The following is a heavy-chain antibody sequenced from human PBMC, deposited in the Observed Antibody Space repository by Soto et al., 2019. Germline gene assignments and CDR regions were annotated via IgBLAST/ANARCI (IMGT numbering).Heavy chain of an antibody. CDR2: ISGGGGST. Sequence: EVQLLESGGGLVQPGGSLRLSCAVSGFTFSSYAMSWVRQAPGKGLEWVSAISGGGGSTYYADSVRGRFSISKDKSRNTLYRQMDNLRVEDTAIYRCAKDVRYSSSWYSLDSWGQGTLVIVSS. J-gene: IGHJ4*02. D-gene: IGHD6-13*01. CDR1: GFTFSSYA. V-gene: IGHV3-23*01. CDR3: AKDVRYSSSWYSLDS.